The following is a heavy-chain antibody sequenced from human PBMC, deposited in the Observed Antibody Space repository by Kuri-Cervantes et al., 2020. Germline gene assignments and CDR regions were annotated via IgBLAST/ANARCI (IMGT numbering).Heavy chain of an antibody. V-gene: IGHV4-39*07. Sequence: GSLRLSCTVSGGSISSSSYYWGWIRQPPGKGLEWIGSIYYSGSTYYNPSLKSRVTISVDTSKNQFSLKLSSVTAADTAVYYCARGRNRVRGVIIPLYYFDYWGQGTLVTVSS. CDR3: ARGRNRVRGVIIPLYYFDY. J-gene: IGHJ4*02. CDR1: GGSISSSSYY. CDR2: IYYSGST. D-gene: IGHD3-10*01.